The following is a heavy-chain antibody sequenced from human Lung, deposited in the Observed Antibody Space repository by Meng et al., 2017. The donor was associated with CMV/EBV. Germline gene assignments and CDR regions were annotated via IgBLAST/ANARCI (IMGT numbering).Heavy chain of an antibody. CDR2: IILILGIE. D-gene: IGHD3-22*01. J-gene: IGHJ4*02. CDR3: ARALYYYDSSGYSPYFDY. Sequence: SVKVSCKASGDTFRSHAISWVRQAPGQGLEWMGWIILILGIETYAQKFQGRVAIAADKSTTTAYTELSRLRSEDTAVYFCARALYYYDSSGYSPYFDYWGQGTLVTVSS. V-gene: IGHV1-69*10. CDR1: GDTFRSHA.